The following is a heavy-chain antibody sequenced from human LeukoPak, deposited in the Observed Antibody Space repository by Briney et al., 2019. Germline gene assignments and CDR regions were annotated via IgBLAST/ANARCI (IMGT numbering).Heavy chain of an antibody. CDR3: ARLLGYCSSTSCYAHAFDI. CDR2: ISGSGGST. D-gene: IGHD2-2*01. J-gene: IGHJ3*02. V-gene: IGHV3-23*01. CDR1: GFTFSSYA. Sequence: PGGSLRLSCAASGFTFSSYAMSWVRQAPGKGLEWVSAISGSGGSTYYADSVKGRFTISRDNSKNTLYLQMNSLRAEDTAVYYCARLLGYCSSTSCYAHAFDIWGQGTTVTVSS.